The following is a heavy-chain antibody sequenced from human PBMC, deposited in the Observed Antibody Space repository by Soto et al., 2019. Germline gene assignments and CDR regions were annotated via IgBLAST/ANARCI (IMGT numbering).Heavy chain of an antibody. D-gene: IGHD5-12*01. V-gene: IGHV1-2*04. CDR1: GYTFTGYY. CDR2: INPNSGGT. Sequence: ASVKVSCKASGYTFTGYYMHWVRQAPGQGLEWMGWINPNSGGTNYAQKFQGWVTMTRDTSISTAYMELSRLRSYDTAVYYCARDQGGWLQTPDAFDIWGQGTMVAVSS. J-gene: IGHJ3*02. CDR3: ARDQGGWLQTPDAFDI.